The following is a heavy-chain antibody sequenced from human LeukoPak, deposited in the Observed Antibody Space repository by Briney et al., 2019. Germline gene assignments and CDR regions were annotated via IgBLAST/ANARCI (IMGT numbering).Heavy chain of an antibody. V-gene: IGHV4-39*01. D-gene: IGHD3-10*01. Sequence: SETLSLTCSVPGGSISSSSYSWGWIRQPPGKGLEWIGSIYYSGNTQYNPSLKSRVTISVDTSKNQFSLKLSSVTAADTALYYCARHKVYGSGSFYFDYWGQGTLVTVSS. J-gene: IGHJ4*02. CDR1: GGSISSSSYS. CDR3: ARHKVYGSGSFYFDY. CDR2: IYYSGNT.